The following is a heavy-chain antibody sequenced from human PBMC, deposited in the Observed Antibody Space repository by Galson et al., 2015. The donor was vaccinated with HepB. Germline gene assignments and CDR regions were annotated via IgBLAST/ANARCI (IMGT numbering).Heavy chain of an antibody. CDR3: ARDFGVVVPAAMRGSYYYGMDV. CDR1: GFTFSSYA. Sequence: SLRLSCAASGFTFSSYAMHWVRQAPGKGLEWVAVISYDGSNKYYADSVKGRFTISRDNSKNTLYLQMNSLRAEDTAVYYCARDFGVVVPAAMRGSYYYGMDVWGQGTTVTVSS. CDR2: ISYDGSNK. J-gene: IGHJ6*02. V-gene: IGHV3-30-3*01. D-gene: IGHD2-2*01.